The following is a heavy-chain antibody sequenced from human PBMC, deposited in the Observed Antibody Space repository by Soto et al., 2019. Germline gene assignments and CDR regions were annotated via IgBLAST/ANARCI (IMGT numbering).Heavy chain of an antibody. Sequence: GGSLRLSCAASGFTFSSYSMNWVRQAPGKGLEWVSSISSSSSYIYYADSVKGRFTISRDNAKNSLYLQMNSLRAEDTAVYYCARDNGCSSTSCQYGMDVWGQGTTVTVSS. J-gene: IGHJ6*02. CDR1: GFTFSSYS. V-gene: IGHV3-21*01. CDR2: ISSSSSYI. D-gene: IGHD2-2*01. CDR3: ARDNGCSSTSCQYGMDV.